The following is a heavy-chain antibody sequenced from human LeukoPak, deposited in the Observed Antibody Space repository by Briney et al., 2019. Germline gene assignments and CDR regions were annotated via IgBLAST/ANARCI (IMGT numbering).Heavy chain of an antibody. CDR2: ISSSSSYI. V-gene: IGHV3-21*01. Sequence: GGSLRLSCAASGFTFSSYSMNWVRQAPGKGLEWVSSISSSSSYIYYADSVKGRFTISRDNAKNSLYLQMNSLRAEDAAVYYCARELWFGELLSGMDVWGQGTLVTVSS. CDR3: ARELWFGELLSGMDV. J-gene: IGHJ4*02. CDR1: GFTFSSYS. D-gene: IGHD3-10*01.